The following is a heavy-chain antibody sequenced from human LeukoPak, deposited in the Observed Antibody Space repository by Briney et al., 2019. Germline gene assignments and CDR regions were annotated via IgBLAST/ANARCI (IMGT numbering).Heavy chain of an antibody. V-gene: IGHV4-59*01. J-gene: IGHJ4*02. CDR1: GGSMRSYD. CDR2: IYYTGST. Sequence: PSETLSLTCTVSGGSMRSYDGSWIRQPPGKGLEWIGCIYYTGSTNYNPSLKSRVTISVDTSKNQFSLNLTSVTAADTAVYYCARAKSLDYWGQGTLVTVSS. CDR3: ARAKSLDY.